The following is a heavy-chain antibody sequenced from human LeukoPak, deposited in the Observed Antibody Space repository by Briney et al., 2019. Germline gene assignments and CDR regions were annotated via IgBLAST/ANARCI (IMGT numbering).Heavy chain of an antibody. CDR1: GGSLSSGDYY. CDR3: ARVIAAAGTPPAFDY. V-gene: IGHV4-30-4*01. D-gene: IGHD6-13*01. Sequence: ASQTLSLPCTVSGGSLSSGDYYWSWIRQPPGKGLEWIGYIYYSGSTYYNPSLKSRVTISVDTSKNHFSLKLSSVTAADTAVYYCARVIAAAGTPPAFDYWGQGTLVTVSA. J-gene: IGHJ4*02. CDR2: IYYSGST.